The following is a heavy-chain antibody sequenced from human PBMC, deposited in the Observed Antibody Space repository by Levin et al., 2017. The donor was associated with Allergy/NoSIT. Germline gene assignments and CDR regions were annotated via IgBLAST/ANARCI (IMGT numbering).Heavy chain of an antibody. CDR2: IRSKAYGGTA. CDR3: SRDHFRPGDYFDY. J-gene: IGHJ4*02. CDR1: GFTFGDYA. Sequence: KSGGSLRLSCTASGFTFGDYAMSWFRQAPGKGLECVGFIRSKAYGGTAEYAASVKGRFTMSRDDSKSIAYLQMNSLKPEDTAVYYCSRDHFRPGDYFDYWGQGTLVTVSS. V-gene: IGHV3-49*05. D-gene: IGHD3-3*02.